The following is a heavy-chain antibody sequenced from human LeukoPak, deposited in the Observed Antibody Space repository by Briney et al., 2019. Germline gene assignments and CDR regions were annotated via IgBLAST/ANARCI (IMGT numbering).Heavy chain of an antibody. CDR3: AKSLSGWLNDAFDI. CDR2: ISGSGSST. V-gene: IGHV3-23*01. Sequence: PGGSLRLSCAASGFTFRTYAMTWVRQAPGKGLEWVSGISGSGSSTYYADSVKGRFTISRDNSKNTLYLQMNSLRAEDTAVYYCAKSLSGWLNDAFDIWGQGTMVTVSS. CDR1: GFTFRTYA. D-gene: IGHD6-19*01. J-gene: IGHJ3*02.